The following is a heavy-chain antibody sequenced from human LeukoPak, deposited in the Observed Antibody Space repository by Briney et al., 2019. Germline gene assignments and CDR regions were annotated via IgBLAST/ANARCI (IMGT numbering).Heavy chain of an antibody. CDR3: AGGYSSSWSSYYYGMDV. J-gene: IGHJ6*02. CDR1: GFTFSSYG. D-gene: IGHD6-13*01. V-gene: IGHV3-30*02. CDR2: IRYDGSNK. Sequence: GGSLRLSCAASGFTFSSYGMHWVRQAPGKGLEWVASIRYDGSNKYYADSVKGRFTISRDNSKNTLYLQMNSLRAEDTAVYYCAGGYSSSWSSYYYGMDVWGQGTTVTVSS.